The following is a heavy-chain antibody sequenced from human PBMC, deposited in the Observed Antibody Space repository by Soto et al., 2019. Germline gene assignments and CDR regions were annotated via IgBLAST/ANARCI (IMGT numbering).Heavy chain of an antibody. Sequence: EVQLVESGGGLVQPGGSLRLSCAASGFTFSSYWMSWVCQAPGKGLEWVANIKQDGSEKYYVDSVKGRFTISRDNAKNSLYLQMNSLRAEDTAVYYCAAYSSGWYGWFDPWGQGTLVTVSS. V-gene: IGHV3-7*01. J-gene: IGHJ5*02. D-gene: IGHD6-19*01. CDR2: IKQDGSEK. CDR1: GFTFSSYW. CDR3: AAYSSGWYGWFDP.